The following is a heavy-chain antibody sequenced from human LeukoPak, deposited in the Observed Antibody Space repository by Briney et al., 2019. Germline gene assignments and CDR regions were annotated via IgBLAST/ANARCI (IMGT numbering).Heavy chain of an antibody. D-gene: IGHD3-10*01. CDR3: ARDSLDGGWFGELFAY. CDR1: GFTFSSYA. V-gene: IGHV3-48*04. Sequence: GGSLRLSCAASGFTFSSYAMTWVRQAPGKGLEWVSYISSSSSTIYYADSVKGRFTISRDNAKNSLYLQMNSLRAEDTAVYYCARDSLDGGWFGELFAYWGQGTLVTVSS. CDR2: ISSSSSTI. J-gene: IGHJ4*02.